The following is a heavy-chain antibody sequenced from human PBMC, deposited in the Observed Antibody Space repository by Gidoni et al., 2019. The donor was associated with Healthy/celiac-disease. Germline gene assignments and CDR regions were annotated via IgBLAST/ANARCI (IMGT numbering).Heavy chain of an antibody. J-gene: IGHJ4*02. CDR2: INPNSGGT. V-gene: IGHV1-2*04. CDR1: GYTFPGYY. Sequence: QVQLVQSGAEVKKPGASVKVSCKASGYTFPGYYMHWVRQAPGQGLEWMGWINPNSGGTNYAQKFQGWVTMTRDTSISTAYMELSRLRSDDTAVYYCARGPRARNYDILTGYYRWEIDYWGQGTLVTVSS. D-gene: IGHD3-9*01. CDR3: ARGPRARNYDILTGYYRWEIDY.